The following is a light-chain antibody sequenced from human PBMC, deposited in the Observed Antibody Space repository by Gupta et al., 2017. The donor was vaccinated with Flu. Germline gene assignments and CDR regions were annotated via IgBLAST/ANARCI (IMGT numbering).Light chain of an antibody. CDR2: GVS. V-gene: IGKV3-20*01. J-gene: IGKJ1*01. CDR1: QSISSTF. Sequence: EIVLTQSPGTLSMSTGDGVTLSCRASQSISSTFLAWYQQKPGQAPKLLIYGVSTRATGIPDRFSGGGSGTDFTLTISSLEPEDFAVYYCQQYQSSPQTFGQGTKVEI. CDR3: QQYQSSPQT.